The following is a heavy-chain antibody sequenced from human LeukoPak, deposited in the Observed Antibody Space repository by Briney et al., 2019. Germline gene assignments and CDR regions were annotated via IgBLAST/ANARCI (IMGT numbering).Heavy chain of an antibody. CDR1: GFTFSSYW. J-gene: IGHJ4*02. Sequence: GGSLRLSCAASGFTFSSYWMSWVRQAPGKGLEWVANINQDGSEKYYVDSVKGRFTISRDNAKKSLYLQMNSLRAEDTAVYYCAKDSRYGDYLFDYWGQGTLVTVSS. CDR3: AKDSRYGDYLFDY. CDR2: INQDGSEK. V-gene: IGHV3-7*01. D-gene: IGHD4-17*01.